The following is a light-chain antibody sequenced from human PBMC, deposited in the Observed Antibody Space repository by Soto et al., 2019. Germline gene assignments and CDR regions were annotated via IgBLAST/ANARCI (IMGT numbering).Light chain of an antibody. CDR3: QQVKTYPRT. V-gene: IGKV3-15*01. Sequence: EIVMTQSPATLPVSPGERATLSCRASQSVRINVAWYQQKPGQAPRLLVYGATTRASGIPDRFSGSGSGTEFTLTISRLQSEDFGVYYCQQVKTYPRTFGGGTKVEIK. J-gene: IGKJ4*01. CDR1: QSVRIN. CDR2: GAT.